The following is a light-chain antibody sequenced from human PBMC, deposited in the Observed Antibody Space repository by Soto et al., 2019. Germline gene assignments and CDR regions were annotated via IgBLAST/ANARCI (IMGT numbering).Light chain of an antibody. CDR1: QSVSSSF. Sequence: EIVSTQSPGTLSLSPGERATLSCRASQSVSSSFLAWYQQKPGQAPSLLIYGASSRATAIPDRFSGSGSGTDFTLTISRLAPEDFAVYYCHQYGSSPRTFGQGTKVEIK. CDR3: HQYGSSPRT. CDR2: GAS. V-gene: IGKV3-20*01. J-gene: IGKJ1*01.